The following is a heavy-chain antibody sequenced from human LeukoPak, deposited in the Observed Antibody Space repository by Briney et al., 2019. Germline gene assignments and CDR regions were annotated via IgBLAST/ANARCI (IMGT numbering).Heavy chain of an antibody. Sequence: PSETLSLTCTVSGGSISRYYWSWIRQPPGKGLEWIGYIHSTGSTNYNPSLKSRVTISVDTSKNQFSLRLTSVTAADTAVYYCARYSFGGYYFDYWGQGTLVTDSS. CDR3: ARYSFGGYYFDY. V-gene: IGHV4-59*01. CDR1: GGSISRYY. J-gene: IGHJ4*02. CDR2: IHSTGST. D-gene: IGHD5-18*01.